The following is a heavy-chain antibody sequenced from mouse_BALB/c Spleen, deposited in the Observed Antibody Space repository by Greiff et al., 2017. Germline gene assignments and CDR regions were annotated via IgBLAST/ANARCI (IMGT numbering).Heavy chain of an antibody. CDR1: GFTFSSYG. V-gene: IGHV5-6-3*01. CDR3: ARGKDAMDY. Sequence: EVKLVESGGGLVKPGGSLKLSCAASGFTFSSYGMSWVRQTPDKRLELVATINSNGGSTYYPDSVKGRFTISRDNAKNTLYLQMSSLKSEDTAMYYCARGKDAMDYWGQGTSVTVSS. J-gene: IGHJ4*01. CDR2: INSNGGST.